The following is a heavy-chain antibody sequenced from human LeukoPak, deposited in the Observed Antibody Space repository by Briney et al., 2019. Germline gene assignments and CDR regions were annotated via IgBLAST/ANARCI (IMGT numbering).Heavy chain of an antibody. CDR1: GFTFSDYY. Sequence: GGSLRLSCAASGFTFSDYYMSWIRQAPGKGLEWGSYISSSGSTIYYADSVKGRFTISRDNAKNSLYLQMNSLRAEDTAVYYCARGLWFGELLSPYYFDYWGQGTLVTVSS. D-gene: IGHD3-10*01. J-gene: IGHJ4*02. CDR2: ISSSGSTI. V-gene: IGHV3-11*01. CDR3: ARGLWFGELLSPYYFDY.